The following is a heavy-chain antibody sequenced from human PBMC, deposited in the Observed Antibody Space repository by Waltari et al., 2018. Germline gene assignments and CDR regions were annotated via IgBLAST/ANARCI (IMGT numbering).Heavy chain of an antibody. CDR2: VEPENGET. Sequence: EVQLVQSGAEVKKPGATVKISCKVSGYTFTDYYMHWVQQAPGKGIEWMGLVEPENGETKDAEKFQGRVTRTADTSTDTAYRELSSLRSEDPAVYYCATSTPEGDIVATYFDYWGQGTLVTVSS. D-gene: IGHD5-12*01. V-gene: IGHV1-69-2*01. CDR1: GYTFTDYY. CDR3: ATSTPEGDIVATYFDY. J-gene: IGHJ4*02.